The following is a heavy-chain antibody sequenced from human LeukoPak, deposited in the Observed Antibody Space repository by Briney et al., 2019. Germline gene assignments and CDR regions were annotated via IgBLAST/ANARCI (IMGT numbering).Heavy chain of an antibody. CDR2: ISGSGGST. D-gene: IGHD3-22*01. V-gene: IGHV3-23*01. Sequence: GGSLRLSCAASGFTFSSYAMSWVRQAPGKGLEWVSAISGSGGSTYYADSVKGRSTISRDNSKNTLYLQMNSLRAEDTAVYYCAKISYYDSSGPFDYWGQGTLVTVSS. CDR3: AKISYYDSSGPFDY. CDR1: GFTFSSYA. J-gene: IGHJ4*02.